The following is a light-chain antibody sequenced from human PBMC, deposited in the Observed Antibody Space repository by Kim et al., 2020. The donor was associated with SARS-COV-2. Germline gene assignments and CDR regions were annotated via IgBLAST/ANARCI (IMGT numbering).Light chain of an antibody. J-gene: IGLJ2*01. CDR2: EDD. CDR1: CASNDVNY. V-gene: IGLV6-57*02. Sequence: GKAPHSSGTISCASNDVNYVQWYQQRPSRVPTTVISEDDQSPSGVSDLFSCSIDNSANSASLTISGLRTEDEADYYCQSYNRDNVLFGAGTKLTVL. CDR3: QSYNRDNVL.